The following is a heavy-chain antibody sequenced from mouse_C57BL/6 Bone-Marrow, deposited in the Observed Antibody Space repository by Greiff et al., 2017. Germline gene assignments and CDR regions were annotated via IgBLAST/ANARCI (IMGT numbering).Heavy chain of an antibody. CDR3: AREVLAWFAY. J-gene: IGHJ3*01. Sequence: QVQLQQSDAELVKPGASVTISCKVSGYTFTDHTIHWMKQRPEQGLEWIGYIYPRDGSTKYNEKFKGKATLTADKSSSPADMQLNSLTSENSAVYFWAREVLAWFAYWGQGTLVTVSA. D-gene: IGHD1-1*01. CDR2: IYPRDGST. CDR1: GYTFTDHT. V-gene: IGHV1-78*01.